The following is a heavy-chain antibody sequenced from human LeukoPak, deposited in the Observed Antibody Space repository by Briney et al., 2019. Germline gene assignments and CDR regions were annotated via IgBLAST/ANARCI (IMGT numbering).Heavy chain of an antibody. CDR3: ARGLGTYYSFLSGWFDP. CDR2: IDYSGSA. J-gene: IGHJ5*02. Sequence: SETLSLTCTVSGGSISSSGNYWNWLRQYPGTGLEWIGYIDYSGSAYYNPSLRSRVTISIGKSKNQFSLKLSSMTAADTAVYFCARGLGTYYSFLSGWFDPWGQGTLVTVSS. CDR1: GGSISSSGNY. V-gene: IGHV4-31*03. D-gene: IGHD1-26*01.